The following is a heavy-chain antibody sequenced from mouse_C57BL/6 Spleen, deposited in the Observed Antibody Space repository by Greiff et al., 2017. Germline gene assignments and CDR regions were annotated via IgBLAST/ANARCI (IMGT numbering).Heavy chain of an antibody. J-gene: IGHJ1*03. CDR1: GYTFTSYW. CDR3: ARERTPPDV. CDR2: IDPSDSYT. V-gene: IGHV1-50*01. Sequence: VQLQQPGAELVKPGASVKLSCKASGYTFTSYWMQWVKQRPGQGLEWIGEIDPSDSYTNYNQKFKGKATLTVDTSSSTAYMQLSSLTSEDSAVYYCARERTPPDVWGTGTTVTVSS.